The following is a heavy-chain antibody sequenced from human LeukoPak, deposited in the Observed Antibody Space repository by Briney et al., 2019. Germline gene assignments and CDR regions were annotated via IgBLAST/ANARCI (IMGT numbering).Heavy chain of an antibody. CDR3: AKDQAGTTYIGFDY. J-gene: IGHJ4*02. V-gene: IGHV3-23*01. D-gene: IGHD1-7*01. CDR2: ISGSGGST. Sequence: GGSLRLSCATSGFTFSSYAMSWVRQAPGKGLEWVSAISGSGGSTYYADSVKGRFTISRDNSKNTLYLQMNSLRAEDTAVYYCAKDQAGTTYIGFDYWGQGTLVTVSS. CDR1: GFTFSSYA.